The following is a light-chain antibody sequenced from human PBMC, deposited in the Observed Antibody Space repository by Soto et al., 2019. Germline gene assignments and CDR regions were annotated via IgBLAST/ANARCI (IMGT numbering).Light chain of an antibody. V-gene: IGLV1-40*01. CDR3: QSYDNRLSAYV. CDR1: RSNIGAGFD. Sequence: QSVLTQPPSVSGAPGQRVTISCTGTRSNIGAGFDVHWYQQLPGTAPKLLIYDNNNRPSGVPDRFSGSKSGTSASLAITGLQAEDEADYYCQSYDNRLSAYVFGTGTKLTVL. CDR2: DNN. J-gene: IGLJ1*01.